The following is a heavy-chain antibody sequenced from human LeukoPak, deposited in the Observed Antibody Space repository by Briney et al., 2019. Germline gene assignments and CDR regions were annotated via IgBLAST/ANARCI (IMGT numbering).Heavy chain of an antibody. CDR2: IYYSGST. J-gene: IGHJ4*02. Sequence: SQTLSLTCTVSGGSISSGGYYWSWIRQHPGKGLEWIGYIYYSGSTYYNPSLKSRVTISVDTSKNQFSLKLSSVTAADTAVYYCARNSLDGYSSYFDCWGQGTLVTVSS. CDR1: GGSISSGGYY. V-gene: IGHV4-31*03. D-gene: IGHD5-24*01. CDR3: ARNSLDGYSSYFDC.